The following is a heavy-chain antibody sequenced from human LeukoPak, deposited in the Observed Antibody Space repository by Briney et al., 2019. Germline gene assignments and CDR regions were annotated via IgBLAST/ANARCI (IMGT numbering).Heavy chain of an antibody. D-gene: IGHD5-12*01. CDR3: ARGGVGGYDYLDS. Sequence: SETLSLTCTVSGGSISSDDYYWSWICQPPGKGLEWIGHITYSGSTDYSPSLRSRVTMSVDTSKNQFSLKLNSVTAAETAMYFCARGGVGGYDYLDSWGQGTLVAVSS. CDR1: GGSISSDDYY. V-gene: IGHV4-30-4*01. CDR2: ITYSGST. J-gene: IGHJ4*02.